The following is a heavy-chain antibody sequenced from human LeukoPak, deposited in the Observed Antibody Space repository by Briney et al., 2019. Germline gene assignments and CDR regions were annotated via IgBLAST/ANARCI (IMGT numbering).Heavy chain of an antibody. CDR1: GFTFRRYW. V-gene: IGHV3-74*01. CDR3: ARAPSEVGGYYPEYFRH. J-gene: IGHJ1*01. Sequence: PGGSLRLSCEASGFTFRRYWMHWVRQAPGKGLVWVSRIKSDGKTNYADSVKGRFTISRDNAKNTVSLQMDSLRAEDTGVYYCARAPSEVGGYYPEYFRHWGQGTLVTVSS. CDR2: IKSDGKT. D-gene: IGHD3-22*01.